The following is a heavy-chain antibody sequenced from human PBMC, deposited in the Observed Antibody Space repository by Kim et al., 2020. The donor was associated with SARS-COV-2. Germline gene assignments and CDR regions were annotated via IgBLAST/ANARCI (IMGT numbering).Heavy chain of an antibody. V-gene: IGHV3-73*01. J-gene: IGHJ3*01. CDR1: GFTFSDSP. Sequence: GGSLRLSCAASGFTFSDSPIHWVRKASGKGLEWVGRIRSKVYSYATSYAASVKGRFTISRDDSESTAYLQMNSLKTEDTAVYYCTRIPGTTLAFWYA. CDR3: TRIPGTTLAFWYA. D-gene: IGHD1-1*01. CDR2: IRSKVYSYAT.